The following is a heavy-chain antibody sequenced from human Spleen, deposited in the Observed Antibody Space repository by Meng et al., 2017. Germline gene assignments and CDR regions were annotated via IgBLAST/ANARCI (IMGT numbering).Heavy chain of an antibody. Sequence: GQLQQWGPGLLKPPGTLSLTCAVYGGSFSGYYWSWIRQPPGKGLEWIGEINHSGSTNYNPSLESRATISVDTSQNNLSLKLSSVTAADSAVYYCARGPTTMAHDFDYWGQGTLVTVSS. J-gene: IGHJ4*02. CDR3: ARGPTTMAHDFDY. V-gene: IGHV4-34*01. CDR2: INHSGST. D-gene: IGHD4-11*01. CDR1: GGSFSGYY.